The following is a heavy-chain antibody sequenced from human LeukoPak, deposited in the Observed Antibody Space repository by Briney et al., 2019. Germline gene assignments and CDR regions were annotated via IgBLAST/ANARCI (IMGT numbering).Heavy chain of an antibody. D-gene: IGHD3-22*01. CDR3: TSDNYDSSGYYYAFDI. V-gene: IGHV1-18*01. CDR1: GYTFTSYG. J-gene: IGHJ3*02. CDR2: ISAYNGNT. Sequence: GASVKVSCKXSGYTFTSYGISWVRQAPGQGLEGMGWISAYNGNTNYSQKLQGRVTMTTDESTSTAYMELSSLRSEDTAVYYCTSDNYDSSGYYYAFDIWGQGTMVTVSS.